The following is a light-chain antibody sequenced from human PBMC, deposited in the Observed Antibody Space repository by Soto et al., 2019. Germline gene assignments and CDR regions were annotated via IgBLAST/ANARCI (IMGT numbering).Light chain of an antibody. CDR2: AAS. J-gene: IGKJ4*01. CDR1: QSISTY. V-gene: IGKV1-39*01. CDR3: QQSYITPLT. Sequence: DIQMTQSPSSLSASVGDRVTITCRASQSISTYLNCYQQKPGKAPNLLIYAASTLQSGVPSRFSGSGSVADFTLSISSLQPEDCATYYCQQSYITPLTFGGGTKVEIK.